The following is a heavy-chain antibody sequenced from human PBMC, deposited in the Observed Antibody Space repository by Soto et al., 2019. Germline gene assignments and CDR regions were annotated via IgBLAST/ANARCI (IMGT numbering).Heavy chain of an antibody. CDR2: ISTYNGNT. D-gene: IGHD2-15*01. J-gene: IGHJ4*02. CDR1: GYTFTSFG. CDR3: GREYCSGGSCYSPDY. Sequence: GASGKVCCKASGYTFTSFGISWVRQAPGQGLEWMGWISTYNGNTNYAQKLQGRVTMTTDTSTSTAYMELRSLRSDDTAVYYCGREYCSGGSCYSPDYWGQGTLVTVSS. V-gene: IGHV1-18*01.